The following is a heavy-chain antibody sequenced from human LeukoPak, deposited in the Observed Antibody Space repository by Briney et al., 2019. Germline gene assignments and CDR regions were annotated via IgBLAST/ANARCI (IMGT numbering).Heavy chain of an antibody. CDR2: IIPIFGTA. D-gene: IGHD5-12*01. CDR1: GVTFSSYA. Sequence: GASVKVSCKASGVTFSSYAISWVRQAPGQGLEWMGGIIPIFGTANYAQKFQGRVTITADKSTSTAYMELSSLRSEDTAVYYCARESGYSGYDSFDYWGQGTLVTVSS. J-gene: IGHJ4*02. CDR3: ARESGYSGYDSFDY. V-gene: IGHV1-69*06.